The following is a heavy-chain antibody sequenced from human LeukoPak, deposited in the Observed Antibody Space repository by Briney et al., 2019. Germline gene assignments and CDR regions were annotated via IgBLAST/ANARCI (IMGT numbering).Heavy chain of an antibody. J-gene: IGHJ6*02. Sequence: GESLKISCKGSGYRFTSDWIGWVRQMPGKGLEWMGIIYPGDSDTRYSPSFQGQATISADKSISTAYLQWSSLKASDTAMYYCARRGNSSSWYLPSYYYYGMDVWGQGTTVTVSS. CDR3: ARRGNSSSWYLPSYYYYGMDV. D-gene: IGHD6-13*01. CDR2: IYPGDSDT. CDR1: GYRFTSDW. V-gene: IGHV5-51*01.